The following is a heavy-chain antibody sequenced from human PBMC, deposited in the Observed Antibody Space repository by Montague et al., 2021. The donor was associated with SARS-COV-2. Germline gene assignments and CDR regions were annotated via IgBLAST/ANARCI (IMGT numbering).Heavy chain of an antibody. D-gene: IGHD2-15*01. Sequence: SETLSLTCTVSRGYISGRGNYWGWVRQTPGKGLEWIGSFYYTGNTYYNPSLKSRVTISVDTSKNQFSLSLRSVTAVDTSVYFCVRHGGGSWLVSWGQGTLVIVSS. CDR3: VRHGGGSWLVS. J-gene: IGHJ5*01. CDR1: RGYISGRGNY. CDR2: FYYTGNT. V-gene: IGHV4-39*01.